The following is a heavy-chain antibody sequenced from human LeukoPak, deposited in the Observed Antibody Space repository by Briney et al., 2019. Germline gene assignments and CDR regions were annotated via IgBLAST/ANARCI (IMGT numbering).Heavy chain of an antibody. CDR3: ARGRARDAFDI. J-gene: IGHJ3*02. CDR2: IYHTGST. CDR1: GGSITTGSSW. V-gene: IGHV4-4*02. Sequence: SGTLSLTCAVSGGSITTGSSWWSWVRQPPGKGLEWIGEIYHTGSTNYNPSLKSRVTITVDKSKNQFSLKLSSVTAADTAVYYCARGRARDAFDIWGQGTMVTVSS.